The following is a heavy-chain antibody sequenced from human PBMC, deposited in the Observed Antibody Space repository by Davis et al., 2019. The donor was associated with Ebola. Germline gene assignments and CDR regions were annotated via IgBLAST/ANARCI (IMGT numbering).Heavy chain of an antibody. CDR3: ARGLYGWYYFDY. J-gene: IGHJ4*02. V-gene: IGHV1-2*06. D-gene: IGHD6-19*01. CDR1: GYTFTGYY. CDR2: ISPNSGGT. Sequence: AASVKVSCKASGYTFTGYYIYWVRQAPGQGLEWMGRISPNSGGTNYAQKFQGRVTMTRDTSISTAYMELSRLTSDDTAVYYCARGLYGWYYFDYWGQGTLVTVSS.